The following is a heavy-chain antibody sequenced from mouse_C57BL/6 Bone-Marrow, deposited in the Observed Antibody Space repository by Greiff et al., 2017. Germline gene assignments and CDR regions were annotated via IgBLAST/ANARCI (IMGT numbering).Heavy chain of an antibody. V-gene: IGHV1-76*01. CDR2: IYPGSGNT. J-gene: IGHJ4*01. Sequence: VQLKESGAELVRPGASVKLSCKASGYTFTDYYINWVKQRPGQGLEWIARIYPGSGNTYYNEKFKGKATLTAEKSSSTAYMQLSSLTSEDSAVYFCARVYYYGSSYVEGAMDYWGQGTSVTVSS. CDR1: GYTFTDYY. D-gene: IGHD1-1*01. CDR3: ARVYYYGSSYVEGAMDY.